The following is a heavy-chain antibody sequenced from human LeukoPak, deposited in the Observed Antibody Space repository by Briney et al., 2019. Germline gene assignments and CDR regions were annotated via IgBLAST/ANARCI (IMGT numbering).Heavy chain of an antibody. J-gene: IGHJ6*02. CDR3: ARDYYDSSGYYYYYYGMDV. Sequence: LRLSCAASGFTFSDYYMSWIRQHPGKGLEWIGYIYYSGSTYYNPSLKSRVTISVDTSKNQFSLKLSSVTAADTAVYYCARDYYDSSGYYYYYYGMDVWGQGTTVTVSS. CDR1: GFTFSDYY. D-gene: IGHD3-22*01. CDR2: IYYSGST. V-gene: IGHV4-31*02.